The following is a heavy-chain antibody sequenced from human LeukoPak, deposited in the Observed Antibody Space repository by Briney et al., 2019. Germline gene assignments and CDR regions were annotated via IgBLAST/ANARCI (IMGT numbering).Heavy chain of an antibody. CDR3: ARENYDFWSGYYSAFDI. CDR1: GGSITTYY. V-gene: IGHV4-59*01. D-gene: IGHD3-3*01. Sequence: PSETLSLTCTVSGGSITTYYWSWIRQPPGKGLEWIGYIFYSGSTNYNPSLKSRVTISVDTSKNQFSLRLSSVTAADTAVYYCARENYDFWSGYYSAFDIWGQGTMVTVSS. CDR2: IFYSGST. J-gene: IGHJ3*02.